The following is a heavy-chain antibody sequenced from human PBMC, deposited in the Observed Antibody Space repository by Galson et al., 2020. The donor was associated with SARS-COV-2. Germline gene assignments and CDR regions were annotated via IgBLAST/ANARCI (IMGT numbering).Heavy chain of an antibody. J-gene: IGHJ4*02. CDR2: LYYSGST. V-gene: IGHV4-31*03. Sequence: SQTLSLTCTVSGESISSGGYYWRWIRQHPGKGLEWIGSLYYSGSTYYNPSLKRRVTISVDTSKNQFSLKLSSVTAADTAVYYCARVNYYGSGSYSPWYFDYWGQGTLVTVSS. CDR1: GESISSGGYY. CDR3: ARVNYYGSGSYSPWYFDY. D-gene: IGHD3-10*01.